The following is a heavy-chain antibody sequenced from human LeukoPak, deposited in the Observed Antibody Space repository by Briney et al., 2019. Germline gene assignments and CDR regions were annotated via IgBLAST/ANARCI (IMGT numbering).Heavy chain of an antibody. J-gene: IGHJ6*02. V-gene: IGHV3-21*01. Sequence: PGGSLRLSCAASGFTFSSYSMNWVRQAPGKGLEWVSSISSSSSYIYYADSVKGRFTISRDNAKNSLYLQMNSLRAEDTAVYYCASVFGVVQQGDGMDVWGQGTTVTVSS. CDR2: ISSSSSYI. D-gene: IGHD3-3*01. CDR3: ASVFGVVQQGDGMDV. CDR1: GFTFSSYS.